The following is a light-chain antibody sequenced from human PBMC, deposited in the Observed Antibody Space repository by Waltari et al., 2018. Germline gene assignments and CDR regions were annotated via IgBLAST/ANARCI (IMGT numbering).Light chain of an antibody. J-gene: IGKJ4*01. V-gene: IGKV1-39*01. CDR3: QQSYSTPRLT. Sequence: DIQMTHSPSSLSASLDDRVTIPCRASQSISNYLNWDQQKPEKAPKLLIYAASSLQSGVPSRFSGSGSGTDFTLTISSLQPEDFATYYCQQSYSTPRLTFGGGTKVEIK. CDR1: QSISNY. CDR2: AAS.